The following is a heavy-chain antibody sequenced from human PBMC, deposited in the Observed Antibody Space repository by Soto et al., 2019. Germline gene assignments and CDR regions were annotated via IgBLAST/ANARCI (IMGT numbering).Heavy chain of an antibody. CDR2: IYWDDDK. Sequence: QITLKESGPTLVKPTQTLTLTCTFSGFSLSTSGVGVGWIRQPPGKALEWLALIYWDDDKRYSPSLKSRLTLTKDPSKNQVVLTLTNMDPLDTATYYGAHSRTVTTFDYWGQGTLVTVSS. CDR3: AHSRTVTTFDY. V-gene: IGHV2-5*02. J-gene: IGHJ4*02. D-gene: IGHD4-17*01. CDR1: GFSLSTSGVG.